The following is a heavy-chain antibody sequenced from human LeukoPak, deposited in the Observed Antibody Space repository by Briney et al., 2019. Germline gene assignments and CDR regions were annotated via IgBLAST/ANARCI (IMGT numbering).Heavy chain of an antibody. V-gene: IGHV3-30*18. CDR2: ISYDGSNK. CDR1: GFTFSSYG. J-gene: IGHJ4*02. Sequence: GGSERLSCAASGFTFSSYGMHWVRQAPGKGLEWVAVISYDGSNKYYADSVKGRFTISRDNSKNTLYLQMNSLRAEDTAVYYCAKDGIVSGHGDYWGQGTLVTACS. CDR3: AKDGIVSGHGDY. D-gene: IGHD3-22*01.